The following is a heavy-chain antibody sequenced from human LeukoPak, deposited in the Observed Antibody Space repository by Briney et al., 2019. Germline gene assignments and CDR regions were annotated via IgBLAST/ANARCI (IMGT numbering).Heavy chain of an antibody. V-gene: IGHV3-30-3*01. CDR1: GFTFSSCA. CDR2: ISYDGSNK. J-gene: IGHJ5*02. Sequence: GGSLRLSCAASGFTFSSCAMHWVRQAPGKGLEWVAVISYDGSNKYYADSVKSRFTISRDNSKNTLYLQMNSLRAEDTAVYYCARESLLRGIVGATVSWFDPWGQGTLVTVSS. CDR3: ARESLLRGIVGATVSWFDP. D-gene: IGHD1-26*01.